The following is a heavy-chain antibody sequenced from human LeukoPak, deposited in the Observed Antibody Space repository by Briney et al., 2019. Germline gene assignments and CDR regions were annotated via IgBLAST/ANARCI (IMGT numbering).Heavy chain of an antibody. J-gene: IGHJ4*02. CDR2: VGSGGTT. V-gene: IGHV3-23*01. Sequence: GGSLKLSCAASGFSFSSYTMNWVRQAPGKGLEWVSGVGSGGTTYYADSVKGRFTVSRDNSESTLYLQMNSLRAEDTAVYYCARTPLRFLARSSMGASYFDFWGRGTLVTVSS. D-gene: IGHD3-3*01. CDR3: ARTPLRFLARSSMGASYFDF. CDR1: GFSFSSYT.